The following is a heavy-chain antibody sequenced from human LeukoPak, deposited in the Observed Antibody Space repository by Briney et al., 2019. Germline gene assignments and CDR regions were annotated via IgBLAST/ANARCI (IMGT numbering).Heavy chain of an antibody. D-gene: IGHD6-19*01. Sequence: PSETLSLTCTVSGGSIDTYYWTWIRQPPGKGLEYIAYIYYTGSTDYNPSFKSRVRMSLDTSKNQFSLVLNSVTAADTAVYYCARGRYGGGWYDYWGQGTLVTASS. V-gene: IGHV4-59*01. J-gene: IGHJ4*02. CDR3: ARGRYGGGWYDY. CDR2: IYYTGST. CDR1: GGSIDTYY.